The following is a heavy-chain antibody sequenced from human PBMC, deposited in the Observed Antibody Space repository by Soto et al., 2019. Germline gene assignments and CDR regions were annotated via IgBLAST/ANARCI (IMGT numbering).Heavy chain of an antibody. D-gene: IGHD1-26*01. J-gene: IGHJ4*02. CDR3: VRAMSGRYGFFYY. V-gene: IGHV3-7*01. CDR2: IKQDGNEK. Sequence: PGGSLRLSCAVSGFTFSDYWMSWVRQAPGKGLEWVANIKQDGNEKYYVDSVKGRFTISRDNAKNSLYLQMNSLRAEDTAVYYCVRAMSGRYGFFYYWGPGTLVTVSS. CDR1: GFTFSDYW.